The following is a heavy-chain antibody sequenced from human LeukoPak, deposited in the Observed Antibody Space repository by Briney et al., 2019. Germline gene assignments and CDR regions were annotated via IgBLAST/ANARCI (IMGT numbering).Heavy chain of an antibody. D-gene: IGHD5-24*01. V-gene: IGHV1-2*04. CDR3: ARAGTVEMTPLDY. J-gene: IGHJ4*02. CDR1: GYTFTGYY. Sequence: ASVKVSCKASGYTFTGYYMHWVRQAPGQGLEWMGWINPNSGGTNYAQKFQGWVTMTRDTSISTAYMELSRLKSDDTAVYYCARAGTVEMTPLDYWGQGTLVTVSS. CDR2: INPNSGGT.